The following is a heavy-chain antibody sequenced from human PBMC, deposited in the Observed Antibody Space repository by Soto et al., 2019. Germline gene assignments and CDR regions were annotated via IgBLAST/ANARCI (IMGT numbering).Heavy chain of an antibody. V-gene: IGHV1-18*01. CDR3: ARAAEIGYCSGGSCLNHFDY. Sequence: ASVKVSCKASGYTFTSYGISWVRQAPGQGLEWMGWISAYNGNTNYAQKLQGRVTMTTDTSTSTAYMELRSLRSDDTAVYYCARAAEIGYCSGGSCLNHFDYWGQGTLVTVSS. D-gene: IGHD2-15*01. CDR1: GYTFTSYG. CDR2: ISAYNGNT. J-gene: IGHJ4*02.